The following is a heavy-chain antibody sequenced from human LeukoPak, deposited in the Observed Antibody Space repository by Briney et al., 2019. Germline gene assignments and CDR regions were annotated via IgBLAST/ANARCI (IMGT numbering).Heavy chain of an antibody. CDR1: GYSFTSYW. CDR3: ARHPLTYGLGSLWVDV. D-gene: IGHD3-10*01. V-gene: IGHV5-10-1*01. J-gene: IGHJ6*04. Sequence: GESLRISCKGSGYSFTSYWISWVRQMPGKGLEWMGRIDPSDSYTNYSPSFQGHVTISADKSISTAYLQWSSLKASDTAMYYCARHPLTYGLGSLWVDVWGKGTTVTVSS. CDR2: IDPSDSYT.